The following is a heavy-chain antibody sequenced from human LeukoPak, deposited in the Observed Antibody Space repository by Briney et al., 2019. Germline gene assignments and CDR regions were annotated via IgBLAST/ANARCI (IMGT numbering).Heavy chain of an antibody. CDR2: IYYSGST. J-gene: IGHJ5*02. CDR3: ARGGYYGSGNDFRFDP. V-gene: IGHV4-59*01. D-gene: IGHD3-10*01. Sequence: PSETLSLTCTVSGGSISSSYWSWIRQPPGKELEWIGYIYYSGSTNYKPSLKSRVTISVDTSKSQFSLKLSSVTAADTAVYYCARGGYYGSGNDFRFDPWGQGTLVTVSS. CDR1: GGSISSSY.